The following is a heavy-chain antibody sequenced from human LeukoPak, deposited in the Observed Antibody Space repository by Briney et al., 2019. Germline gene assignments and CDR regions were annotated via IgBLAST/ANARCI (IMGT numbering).Heavy chain of an antibody. CDR2: ISSSGAST. J-gene: IGHJ4*02. V-gene: IGHV3-23*01. D-gene: IGHD5-18*01. CDR3: ARDAGYGYDRFDY. CDR1: GGSVSSYY. Sequence: ETLSLTCNVSGGSVSSYYWSWVRQAPGKGLEWGSAISSSGASTYYADSVKGRFTISRDNAKNSLYLQMNSLRAEDTAVYYCARDAGYGYDRFDYWGQGTQVTVSS.